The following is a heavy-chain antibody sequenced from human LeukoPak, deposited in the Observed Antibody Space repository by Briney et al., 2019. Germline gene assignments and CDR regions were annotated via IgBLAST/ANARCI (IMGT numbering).Heavy chain of an antibody. J-gene: IGHJ5*02. CDR1: GGSISSGGYS. CDR2: IYHNGST. CDR3: ARGGDYYDLNWFDP. D-gene: IGHD3-22*01. Sequence: SQTLSLTCAVSGGSISSGGYSWSWIRQPPGKGLEWIGYIYHNGSTYYNPSLKSRVTISVDRSKNQFSLKLSSVTAADTAVYYCARGGDYYDLNWFDPWGQGTLVTVSS. V-gene: IGHV4-30-2*01.